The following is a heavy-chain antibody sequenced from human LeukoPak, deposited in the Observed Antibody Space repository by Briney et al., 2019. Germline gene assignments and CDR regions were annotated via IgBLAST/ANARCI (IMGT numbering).Heavy chain of an antibody. CDR3: ARAARTLSRPKYYYMDV. CDR2: TRNKANSYTT. D-gene: IGHD6-25*01. J-gene: IGHJ6*03. V-gene: IGHV3-72*01. CDR1: GFTFGDHY. Sequence: PGGSLRLSCAASGFTFGDHYMDWVRQAPGKGLEWVGRTRNKANSYTTEYAASVKGRFTISRDDSKNSLYLQMNSLKTEDTAVYYCARAARTLSRPKYYYMDVWGKGTTVTVSS.